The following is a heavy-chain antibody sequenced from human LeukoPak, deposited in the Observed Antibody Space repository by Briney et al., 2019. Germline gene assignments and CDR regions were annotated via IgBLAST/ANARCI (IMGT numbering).Heavy chain of an antibody. J-gene: IGHJ4*02. CDR1: GGSTSSSSYY. Sequence: PSETLSLTCTVSGGSTSSSSYYWGWIRPPPGKGLEWIGSIYYSGSTYYNPSLKSRVTISVDTSKNQFSLKLSSVTAADTAVYYCARHIRASRGPSYCGGGDCWIDYWGQGTLVTVSS. CDR3: ARHIRASRGPSYCGGGDCWIDY. V-gene: IGHV4-39*01. CDR2: IYYSGST. D-gene: IGHD2-21*01.